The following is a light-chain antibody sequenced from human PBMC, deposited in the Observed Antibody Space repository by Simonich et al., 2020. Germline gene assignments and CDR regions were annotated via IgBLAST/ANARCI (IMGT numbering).Light chain of an antibody. Sequence: QSALTQPASVSGSSGQSITISCTGTSSDVGSYKLVSWYQQHPGKAPKLMIYEGSKRPSGVSKRFSGSKSGNTASLTISGLQAEDEADYYCCSYAGSSTWVFGGGTKLTVL. J-gene: IGLJ3*02. CDR2: EGS. V-gene: IGLV2-23*01. CDR1: SSDVGSYKL. CDR3: CSYAGSSTWV.